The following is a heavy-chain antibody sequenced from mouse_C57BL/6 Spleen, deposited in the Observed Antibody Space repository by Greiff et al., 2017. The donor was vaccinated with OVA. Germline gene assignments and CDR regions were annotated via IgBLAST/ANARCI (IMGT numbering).Heavy chain of an antibody. D-gene: IGHD1-1*01. CDR2: IYPGSGST. J-gene: IGHJ3*01. V-gene: IGHV1-55*01. CDR1: GYTFTSYW. CDR3: ASTDGSSYGFAY. Sequence: QVQLQQPGAELVKPGASVKMSCKASGYTFTSYWITWVKQSPGQGLEWIGDIYPGSGSTNYNEKFKSKATLTVDTSTRTAYLQHSSMTSEDSAVYYCASTDGSSYGFAYWGQGTLVTVSA.